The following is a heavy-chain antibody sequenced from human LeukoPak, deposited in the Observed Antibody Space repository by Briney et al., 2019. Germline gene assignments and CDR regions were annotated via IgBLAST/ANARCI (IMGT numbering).Heavy chain of an antibody. V-gene: IGHV4-4*07. J-gene: IGHJ5*02. CDR2: IYTSGST. D-gene: IGHD2-2*01. CDR1: GASISSSY. CDR3: ARDYGSTTSCYDSRFDP. Sequence: PSETLSLTCTVSGASISSSYWSWIRQPAGKGLEWIGRIYTSGSTTYNPSLKSRVTMSVDTSKKQFSLKLSSVTAADTAVYYCARDYGSTTSCYDSRFDPWGQGTLVTVSS.